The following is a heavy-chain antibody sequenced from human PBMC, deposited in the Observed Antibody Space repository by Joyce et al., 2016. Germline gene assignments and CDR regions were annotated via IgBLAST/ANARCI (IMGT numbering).Heavy chain of an antibody. D-gene: IGHD3-10*01. Sequence: QVQLQQSGPGLVKPSETLSLTCTVSGDSISSTYYWGWIRQPPGKGLEWIGRIYYNGRTNYNPSLKSRVTISVDTSKNQFSLRLTSVTAADTAVYYCAREAILISDVVRGMITSTIPYNYFDSWGQGTLVTVSS. CDR2: IYYNGRT. CDR1: GDSISSTYY. CDR3: AREAILISDVVRGMITSTIPYNYFDS. J-gene: IGHJ5*01. V-gene: IGHV4-39*07.